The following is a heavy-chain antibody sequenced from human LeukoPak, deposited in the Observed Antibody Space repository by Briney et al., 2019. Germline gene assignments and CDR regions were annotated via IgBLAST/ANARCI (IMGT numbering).Heavy chain of an antibody. CDR2: IRQDGVET. J-gene: IGHJ4*01. Sequence: GGSLRLSCAVSGFPFSSFWMNWVRQAPGKGLEWVASIRQDGVETSYVDSVKGRFTISRDNTKSSLSLQMSSLRAEDTAVYYCARDGTAAGLYFDLWGQGTLVTVSS. CDR3: ARDGTAAGLYFDL. CDR1: GFPFSSFW. D-gene: IGHD6-13*01. V-gene: IGHV3-7*01.